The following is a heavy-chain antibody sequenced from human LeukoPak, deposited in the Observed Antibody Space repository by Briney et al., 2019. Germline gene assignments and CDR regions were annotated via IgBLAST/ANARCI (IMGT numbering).Heavy chain of an antibody. CDR3: ARGAGYYDSCGYFSPGTYHFYY. CDR2: IYHSGST. Sequence: PSQTLSLTCAVSGGSISSGGYSWSWLRQPPGKGLEWIGYIYHSGSTYYNPSLKSRVTISVDRSKNQFSLKLSSVTAADTAVYYCARGAGYYDSCGYFSPGTYHFYYWGQGTLVTVSS. CDR1: GGSISSGGYS. J-gene: IGHJ4*02. V-gene: IGHV4-30-2*01. D-gene: IGHD3-22*01.